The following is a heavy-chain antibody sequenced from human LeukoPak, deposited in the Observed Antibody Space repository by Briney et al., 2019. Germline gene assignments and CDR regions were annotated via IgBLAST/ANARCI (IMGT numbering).Heavy chain of an antibody. J-gene: IGHJ4*02. V-gene: IGHV3-48*01. CDR2: ISDSSTTI. CDR1: GFTFSSYN. CDR3: ARDRGGAYDFWSGYYTGYFDY. Sequence: GGSLRLSCAASGFTFSSYNMNWVRQAPGKGLEWVSYISDSSTTIYYADSVRGRFTISRDNAKNSLYLQMNSLRAEDTAVYYCARDRGGAYDFWSGYYTGYFDYWGQGTLVPVSS. D-gene: IGHD3-3*01.